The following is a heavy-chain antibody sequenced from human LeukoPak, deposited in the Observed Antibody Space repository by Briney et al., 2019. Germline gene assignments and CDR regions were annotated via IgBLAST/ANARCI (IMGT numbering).Heavy chain of an antibody. V-gene: IGHV3-30*18. D-gene: IGHD5-18*01. Sequence: GGTLRLSCAVSGFTLSAFGMHWVGRAPGKGLGWVAGISYDGRSKEYVDSVKGRFTISRDNSKNTLYLQMNSLKAEDTAVYYCAKDRGYSHGFDYWGQGTLVTVSS. CDR2: ISYDGRSK. CDR3: AKDRGYSHGFDY. CDR1: GFTLSAFG. J-gene: IGHJ4*02.